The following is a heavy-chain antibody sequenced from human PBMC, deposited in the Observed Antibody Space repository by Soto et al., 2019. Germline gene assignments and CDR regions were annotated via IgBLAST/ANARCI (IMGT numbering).Heavy chain of an antibody. Sequence: GASVKVSCKVSGYTLTELSMHWVRQAPGKGLEWMGGFDPEDGETIYAQKFQGRVTMTEDTSTDTAYMELSSLRSEDTAVYYCATLDVYNTHYYYGMDVWGQGTTVIVSS. J-gene: IGHJ6*02. CDR1: GYTLTELS. CDR3: ATLDVYNTHYYYGMDV. V-gene: IGHV1-24*01. CDR2: FDPEDGET. D-gene: IGHD1-1*01.